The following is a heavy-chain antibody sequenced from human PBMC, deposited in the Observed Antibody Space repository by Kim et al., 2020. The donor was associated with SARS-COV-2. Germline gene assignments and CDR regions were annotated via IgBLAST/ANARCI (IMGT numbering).Heavy chain of an antibody. J-gene: IGHJ4*02. Sequence: DSVKGRFTISRDNSKNTLYLQMNSRRAEDTAVYYCAKDGGSSSSSYYFDYWGQGTLVTVSS. V-gene: IGHV3-30*02. CDR3: AKDGGSSSSSYYFDY. D-gene: IGHD6-6*01.